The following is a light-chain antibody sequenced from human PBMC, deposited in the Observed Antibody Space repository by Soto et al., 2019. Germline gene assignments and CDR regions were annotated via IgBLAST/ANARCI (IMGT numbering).Light chain of an antibody. V-gene: IGLV1-44*01. CDR2: GNH. Sequence: QSVLTQPPSESATPGQRVVISCSGSNSNIGGHTVNWYRQVPGTAPKLLIYGNHKRPSGVSDRFSASKSGTSASLAISGLQSEDEADYYCAAWDDSLNGLVVFGGGIKVTVL. CDR1: NSNIGGHT. J-gene: IGLJ2*01. CDR3: AAWDDSLNGLVV.